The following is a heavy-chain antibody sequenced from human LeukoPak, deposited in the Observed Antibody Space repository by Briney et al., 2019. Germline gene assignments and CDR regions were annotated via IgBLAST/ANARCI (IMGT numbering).Heavy chain of an antibody. J-gene: IGHJ6*03. CDR3: PTSRPAQDFWSGPNYYMDV. Sequence: SETLSLNCTVSGGSISSHYWSWIRQPPGKGLEWIGYIYYSGSTNYNTSLKSRVTISVDTSKNQFSLKLSSVTAADTAVYYCPTSRPAQDFWSGPNYYMDVWGKGTTVTVSS. D-gene: IGHD3-3*01. CDR1: GGSISSHY. CDR2: IYYSGST. V-gene: IGHV4-59*11.